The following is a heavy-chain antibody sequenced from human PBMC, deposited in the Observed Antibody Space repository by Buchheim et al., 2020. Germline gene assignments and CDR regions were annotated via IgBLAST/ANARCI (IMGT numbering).Heavy chain of an antibody. V-gene: IGHV3-74*03. CDR2: ISSDGSSP. CDR3: ARDLWGSGGMDV. D-gene: IGHD3-10*01. J-gene: IGHJ6*02. CDR1: GFTFSSYW. Sequence: EVQLVESGGGLVQPGGSLRISCAASGFTFSSYWMHWVRQAPGKGLVWVSRISSDGSSPTYADSVKGRFTISRDNSKNTLYLQMNSLRDEDTAVYYCARDLWGSGGMDVWGQGTT.